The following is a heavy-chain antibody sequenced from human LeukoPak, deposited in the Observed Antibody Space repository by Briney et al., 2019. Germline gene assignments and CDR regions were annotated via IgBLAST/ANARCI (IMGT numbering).Heavy chain of an antibody. Sequence: GGSLRLSCAASGFTFSSYAMHWVRQAPGKGLEWVAVISYDGSNKYYADSVKGRFTISRDNSKNTLYLQMNSLRAEDTALYHCARLAAAGFDYWGQGTLVTVSS. CDR3: ARLAAAGFDY. D-gene: IGHD6-13*01. CDR1: GFTFSSYA. V-gene: IGHV3-30-3*01. CDR2: ISYDGSNK. J-gene: IGHJ4*02.